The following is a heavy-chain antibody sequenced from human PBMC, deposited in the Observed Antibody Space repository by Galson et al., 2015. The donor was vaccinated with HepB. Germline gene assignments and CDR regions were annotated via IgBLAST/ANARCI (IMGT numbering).Heavy chain of an antibody. CDR2: IWYDGSEK. J-gene: IGHJ4*02. V-gene: IGHV3-33*01. CDR1: GFTFTTYG. D-gene: IGHD3-22*01. Sequence: SLRLSCAASGFTFTTYGIHWVRQAPGKGLEWVAVIWYDGSEKYYVDSVKGRFTISRDNSKNTVYLQMNSLRAEDTAVYYCARDSVEVVGTLDYWGQGTLVTVSS. CDR3: ARDSVEVVGTLDY.